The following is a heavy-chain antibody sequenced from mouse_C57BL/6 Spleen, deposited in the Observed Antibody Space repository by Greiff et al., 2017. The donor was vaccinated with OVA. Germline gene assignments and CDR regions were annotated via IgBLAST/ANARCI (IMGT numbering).Heavy chain of an antibody. V-gene: IGHV5-9*01. D-gene: IGHD4-1*01. Sequence: EVKLVESGGGLVKPGGSLKLSCAASGFTFSSYTMSWVRQTPEKRLEWVATISGGGGNTYYPDSVKGRFTISRDNAKNTLYLQMSSLRSEDAALYYCARHGNWGLYAMDYWGQGTSVTVSS. CDR3: ARHGNWGLYAMDY. CDR2: ISGGGGNT. CDR1: GFTFSSYT. J-gene: IGHJ4*01.